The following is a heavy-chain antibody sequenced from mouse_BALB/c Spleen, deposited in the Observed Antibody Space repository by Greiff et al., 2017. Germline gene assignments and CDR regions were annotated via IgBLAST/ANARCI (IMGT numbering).Heavy chain of an antibody. CDR2: IYPGDGDT. CDR1: GYAFSSYW. CDR3: TRKGMRYFDD. V-gene: IGHV1-80*01. Sequence: QVQLQQSGAELVRPGSSVKISCKASGYAFSSYWMNWVKQRPGQGLEWIGRIYPGDGDTNYNGKFKGKATLTADTSSSTAYMQLSSLTSEDSAVYCCTRKGMRYFDDWGAGTTVTVSS. J-gene: IGHJ1*01. D-gene: IGHD3-3*01.